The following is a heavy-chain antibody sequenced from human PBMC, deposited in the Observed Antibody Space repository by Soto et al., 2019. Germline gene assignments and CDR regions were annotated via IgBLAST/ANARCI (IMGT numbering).Heavy chain of an antibody. CDR2: IYYSGST. V-gene: IGHV4-39*01. CDR3: ARLEDDFWSGYYWVDV. Sequence: SETLCLTWTVSYGSSIDSSYYRGSNRQPPGKGLEWIGSIYYSGSTYYNPSLKSRVTISVDTSKNQFSLKLSSVTAADTAVYYCARLEDDFWSGYYWVDVWGQGTTVTVSS. CDR1: YGSSIDSSYY. D-gene: IGHD3-3*01. J-gene: IGHJ6*02.